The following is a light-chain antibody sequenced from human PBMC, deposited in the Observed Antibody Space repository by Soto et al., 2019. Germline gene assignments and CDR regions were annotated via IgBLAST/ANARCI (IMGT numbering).Light chain of an antibody. Sequence: EIVLTQSPGTLSLSPGERATLSCRASQIVSSTYLAWFQQKPGQAPRLLIYDASTRATGIPDRFSGSGSGTDFTLPISGLEPEDFALYYCQQYGVTPPNTFGGGTKVEV. V-gene: IGKV3-20*01. CDR3: QQYGVTPPNT. CDR1: QIVSSTY. J-gene: IGKJ4*01. CDR2: DAS.